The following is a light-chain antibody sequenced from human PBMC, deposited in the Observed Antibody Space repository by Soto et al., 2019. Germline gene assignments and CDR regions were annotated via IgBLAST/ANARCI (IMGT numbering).Light chain of an antibody. CDR2: GVS. Sequence: EIVLTQSPVALSLSPGERATLSCRASRSVSSTLLTWYQQKPGQAPRLLIYGVSSRATGIPDRFSGSGSGTDFTLTISRLEPEDFAVYFCQHYGDSSWTFGQGTKVDIK. V-gene: IGKV3-20*01. CDR3: QHYGDSSWT. J-gene: IGKJ1*01. CDR1: RSVSSTL.